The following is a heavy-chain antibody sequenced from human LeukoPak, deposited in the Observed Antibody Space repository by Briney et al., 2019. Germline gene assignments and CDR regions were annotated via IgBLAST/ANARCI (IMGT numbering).Heavy chain of an antibody. CDR3: AKDQGYSSSPPNDY. V-gene: IGHV3-23*01. CDR1: GFTFSSYA. D-gene: IGHD6-6*01. Sequence: PGGSLRLSCAAFGFTFSSYAMSWVRQAPGKGLEWVSAISGSGGSTYYADSVKGRFTISRDNSKNTLYLQMNSLRAEDTAVYYCAKDQGYSSSPPNDYWGQGTLVTVSS. CDR2: ISGSGGST. J-gene: IGHJ4*02.